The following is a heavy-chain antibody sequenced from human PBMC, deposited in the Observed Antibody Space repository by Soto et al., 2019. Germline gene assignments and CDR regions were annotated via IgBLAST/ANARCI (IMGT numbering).Heavy chain of an antibody. Sequence: SETLSLTCTVSGDSINNYYWTWIRQPPGKGLEWIGYIYDSGSTSYNPSLKSRLTISVDTSKNLFSLKLNSVTAADTAIYYCARGTKYYYQGMDVWGQGTTVTVSS. CDR3: ARGTKYYYQGMDV. V-gene: IGHV4-59*01. CDR1: GDSINNYY. CDR2: IYDSGST. J-gene: IGHJ6*02.